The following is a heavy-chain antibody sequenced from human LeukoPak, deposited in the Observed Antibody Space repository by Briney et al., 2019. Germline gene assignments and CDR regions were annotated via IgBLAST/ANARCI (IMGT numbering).Heavy chain of an antibody. CDR1: GFSLSAFW. J-gene: IGHJ4*02. D-gene: IGHD5-18*01. Sequence: GGSLRLSCEASGFSLSAFWMTWVRQAPGKGLEWVANINRDASQKNHVDSVEGRFTISRDNARNSLFLQLNGLRAEDTAVYYCARVYTRMVLIFDHWGQGTLVTVSS. CDR2: INRDASQK. CDR3: ARVYTRMVLIFDH. V-gene: IGHV3-7*03.